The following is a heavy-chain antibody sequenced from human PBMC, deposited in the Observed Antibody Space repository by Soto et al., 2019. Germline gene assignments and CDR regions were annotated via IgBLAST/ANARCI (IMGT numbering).Heavy chain of an antibody. V-gene: IGHV3-30*18. CDR3: AKDAHPTRYDILGVGYYYYYYMDV. CDR2: ISYDGSNK. Sequence: GGSLRLSCAASGFTFSSYGMHWVRQAPGKGLEWVAVISYDGSNKYYADSVKGRFTISRDNSKNTLYLQMNSLRAEDTAVYYCAKDAHPTRYDILGVGYYYYYYMDVWGKGTTVTVSS. CDR1: GFTFSSYG. D-gene: IGHD2-15*01. J-gene: IGHJ6*03.